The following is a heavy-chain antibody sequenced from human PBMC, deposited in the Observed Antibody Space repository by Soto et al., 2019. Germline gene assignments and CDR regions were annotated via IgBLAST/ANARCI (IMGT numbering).Heavy chain of an antibody. J-gene: IGHJ6*02. D-gene: IGHD5-12*01. CDR3: ARALFPDVDIYAMDV. Sequence: QVQLVESGGGVVQPGRPLRLSCAASGFTFRDHAMHWVRQAPGKGREWLAIIWNDGSNKFYAGSVQGRFTISRDNSKNTVYLQMNTLSAEDTAVYYCARALFPDVDIYAMDVWGQGTTVTVSS. CDR2: IWNDGSNK. CDR1: GFTFRDHA. V-gene: IGHV3-33*01.